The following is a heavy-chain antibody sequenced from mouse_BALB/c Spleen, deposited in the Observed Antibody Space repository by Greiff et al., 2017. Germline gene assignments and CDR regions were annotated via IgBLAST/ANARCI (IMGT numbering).Heavy chain of an antibody. CDR2: ISSGGGST. CDR3: ARHGERWAWFAY. Sequence: EVQLVESGGGLVKPGGSLKLSCAASGFAFSSYDMSWVRQTPEKRLEWVAYISSGGGSTYYPDTVKGRFTISRDNAKNTLYLQMSSLKSEDTAMYYCARHGERWAWFAYWGQGTLVTVSA. V-gene: IGHV5-12-1*01. J-gene: IGHJ3*01. CDR1: GFAFSSYD. D-gene: IGHD1-1*02.